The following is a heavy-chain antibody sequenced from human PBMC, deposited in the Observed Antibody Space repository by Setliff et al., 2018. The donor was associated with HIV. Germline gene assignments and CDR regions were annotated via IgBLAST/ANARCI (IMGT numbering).Heavy chain of an antibody. CDR2: ISAYNGDT. CDR3: ARASWEWEPSAEYFQH. V-gene: IGHV1-18*01. Sequence: ASVKVSCKASGYTFSNYGIIWVRQAPGQGLEWMGWISAYNGDTKYAQKVQGRVTMTTDISTNTAYMELKTLRSADTAVYYCARASWEWEPSAEYFQHWGQGTLVTVSS. D-gene: IGHD1-26*01. CDR1: GYTFSNYG. J-gene: IGHJ1*01.